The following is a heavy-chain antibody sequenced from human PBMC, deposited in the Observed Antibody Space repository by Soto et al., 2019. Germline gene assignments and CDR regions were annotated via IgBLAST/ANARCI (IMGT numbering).Heavy chain of an antibody. CDR1: GGSTSSYY. CDR2: IYTSGST. Sequence: SETLSLTCTVSGGSTSSYYWSWIRQPAGKGLEWIGRIYTSGSTNYNPSLKSRVTMSVDTSKNQFSLKLSSVTAADTAVYYCERDGDFFGNYYGMDVWGQGTTVTVYS. V-gene: IGHV4-4*07. CDR3: ERDGDFFGNYYGMDV. J-gene: IGHJ6*02. D-gene: IGHD3-3*01.